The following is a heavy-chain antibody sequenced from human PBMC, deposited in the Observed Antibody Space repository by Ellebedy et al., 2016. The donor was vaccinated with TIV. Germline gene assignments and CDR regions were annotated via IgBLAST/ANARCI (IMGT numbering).Heavy chain of an antibody. CDR2: FLPMFGTA. J-gene: IGHJ6*02. V-gene: IGHV1-69*13. D-gene: IGHD3-10*01. CDR3: ARVRWATVARGVPFHYGMDV. CDR1: GYTFSSYG. Sequence: ASVKVSCKTSGYTFSSYGINWVRQAPGQGLEWIGAFLPMFGTATSAQKFQGRVTITADESMTTAYMDLSSLRSEDTAVYYCARVRWATVARGVPFHYGMDVWGQGTTVTVTS.